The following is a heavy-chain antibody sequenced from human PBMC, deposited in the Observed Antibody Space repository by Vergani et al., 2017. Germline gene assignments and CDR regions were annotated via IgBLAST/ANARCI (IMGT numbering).Heavy chain of an antibody. CDR1: GFTFSTYA. D-gene: IGHD5-12*01. CDR3: VKDAGGYENFFDS. J-gene: IGHJ4*02. V-gene: IGHV3-23*04. Sequence: EVPLVESGGVVVQPGGSVRLSCAASGFTFSTYAMHWVRQAPGKGLEWVSARTGGGGSTYYADSFKGRFIISRDNSRDTLYLQKNSLRPEDTANYYCVKDAGGYENFFDSWGQGTLVTVSS. CDR2: RTGGGGST.